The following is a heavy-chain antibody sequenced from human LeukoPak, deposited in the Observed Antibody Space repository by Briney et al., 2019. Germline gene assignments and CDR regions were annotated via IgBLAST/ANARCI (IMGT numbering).Heavy chain of an antibody. CDR2: IGPTGSDR. V-gene: IGHV3-21*06. J-gene: IGHJ4*02. Sequence: GGSLRHSCTASGLTFSTSGFNWVRQAPGKGLEWVASIGPTGSDRYHADSIKGRFTISRDNANNFLYLQMNSLRAEDTAVYYCATETNGRHYDYWGQGTLLTVSS. D-gene: IGHD1-14*01. CDR1: GLTFSTSG. CDR3: ATETNGRHYDY.